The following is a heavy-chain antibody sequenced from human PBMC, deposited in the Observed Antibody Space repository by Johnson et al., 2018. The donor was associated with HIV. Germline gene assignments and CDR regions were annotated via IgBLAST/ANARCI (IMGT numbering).Heavy chain of an antibody. V-gene: IGHV3-30*04. Sequence: VQLVESGGVVVQPGGSLRLSCAASGFTFDDYTMHWVRQAPGKGLEWVAVVSYDGSERYYADSVRGRFTISRDNSRNTLYLQMNSLRAEDTAVYYCAKDRSMNDAFDIWGQGTMVTVSS. CDR2: VSYDGSER. CDR3: AKDRSMNDAFDI. D-gene: IGHD1-26*01. CDR1: GFTFDDYT. J-gene: IGHJ3*02.